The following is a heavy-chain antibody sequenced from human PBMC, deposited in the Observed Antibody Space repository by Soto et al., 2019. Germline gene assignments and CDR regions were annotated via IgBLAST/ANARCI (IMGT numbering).Heavy chain of an antibody. CDR2: IKQDGSEK. Sequence: GGSLRLSCAASGFTFSSYWMSWVRQAPGKGLEWVANIKQDGSEKYCVDSVKGRFTISRDNARNSLYLQMNSLRAEDTAVYYCARDDDYGDHDVFDYWGQGTLVTVSS. CDR1: GFTFSSYW. V-gene: IGHV3-7*01. CDR3: ARDDDYGDHDVFDY. D-gene: IGHD4-17*01. J-gene: IGHJ4*02.